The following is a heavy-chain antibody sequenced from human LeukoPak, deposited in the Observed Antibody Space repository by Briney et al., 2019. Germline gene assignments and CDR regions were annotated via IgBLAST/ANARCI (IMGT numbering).Heavy chain of an antibody. J-gene: IGHJ6*02. D-gene: IGHD3-10*01. V-gene: IGHV4-34*01. CDR3: ARAVLWFGDYGMDV. Sequence: PSETLSLTCAVYGGSFSGYYWSWIRQPPGKGLEWIGEINHSGSTNYNPSLKSRVTISVDTSKNQFSLKLSSVTAADTAVYYCARAVLWFGDYGMDVWGQGTTVTVPS. CDR2: INHSGST. CDR1: GGSFSGYY.